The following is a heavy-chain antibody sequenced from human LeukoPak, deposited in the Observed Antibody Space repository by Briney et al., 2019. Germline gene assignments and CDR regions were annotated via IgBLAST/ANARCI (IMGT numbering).Heavy chain of an antibody. CDR1: GFTFSSYG. V-gene: IGHV3-33*06. J-gene: IGHJ4*02. Sequence: GGSLRLSCAASGFTFSSYGMHWVRQAPGKGLECVAVIWYDGSNKYYADSVKGRFTISRDNSKNTLYLQMNSLRAEDTAVYYCAKDLTGTSTYYFDYWGQGTLVTVSS. CDR2: IWYDGSNK. D-gene: IGHD1-20*01. CDR3: AKDLTGTSTYYFDY.